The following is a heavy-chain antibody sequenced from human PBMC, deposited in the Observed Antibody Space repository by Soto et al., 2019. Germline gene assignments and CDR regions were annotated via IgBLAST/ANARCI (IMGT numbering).Heavy chain of an antibody. V-gene: IGHV3-30-3*01. D-gene: IGHD1-26*01. CDR1: GFTFSSYA. CDR2: ISYDGSNK. Sequence: QVQLVESGGGVVQPGRSLRLSCAASGFTFSSYAMHWVRQAPGKGLEWVAVISYDGSNKYYADSVKGRFTISSDNSKNTLYLQMNSLRAEDTAVYYCARGDGSYPEYFQHWGQGTLVTVSS. CDR3: ARGDGSYPEYFQH. J-gene: IGHJ1*01.